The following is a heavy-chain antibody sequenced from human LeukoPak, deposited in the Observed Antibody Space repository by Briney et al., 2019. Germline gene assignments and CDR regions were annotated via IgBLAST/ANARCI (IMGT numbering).Heavy chain of an antibody. J-gene: IGHJ4*02. V-gene: IGHV3-30*18. Sequence: GGSLRLSCAASGFTFSSYGMHWVRQAPGKGLEWVAVISYDGSNKYYADSVKGRFTISRDNPKNTLYLQMNSLRAEDTAVYYCAKDGGDGYQLLEYYFDYWGQGTLVTVSS. D-gene: IGHD2-2*01. CDR3: AKDGGDGYQLLEYYFDY. CDR2: ISYDGSNK. CDR1: GFTFSSYG.